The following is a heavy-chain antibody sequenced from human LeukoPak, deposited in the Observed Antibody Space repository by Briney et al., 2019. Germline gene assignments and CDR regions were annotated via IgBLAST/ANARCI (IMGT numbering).Heavy chain of an antibody. D-gene: IGHD5-24*01. CDR3: AREDGSETVYYYYMDV. CDR2: ISYDGSNK. Sequence: GGSLRLSCAASGFTFSSYAMHWVRQAPGKGLEWVAVISYDGSNKYYADSVKGRFTISRDNSKNTLYLQMNSLGAEDTAVYYCAREDGSETVYYYYMDVWGKGTTVTVSS. J-gene: IGHJ6*03. CDR1: GFTFSSYA. V-gene: IGHV3-30*04.